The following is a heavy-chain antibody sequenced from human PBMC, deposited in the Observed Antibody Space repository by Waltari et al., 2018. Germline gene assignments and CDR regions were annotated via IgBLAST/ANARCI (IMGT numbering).Heavy chain of an antibody. D-gene: IGHD1-1*01. J-gene: IGHJ6*03. CDR2: LNPVNGDT. CDR1: GVSLRSAS. Sequence: QVQLVQSGAEVVSRGASVRVSCKASGVSLRSASVLWVRQAPGQSLEWMAWLNPVNGDTKYSQKFQGRVSVTRDTSARTVYMDLSSLTSEDTATYYCARGATTKFYYYYYYMDVWGQGTSVTVSS. V-gene: IGHV1-3*01. CDR3: ARGATTKFYYYYYYMDV.